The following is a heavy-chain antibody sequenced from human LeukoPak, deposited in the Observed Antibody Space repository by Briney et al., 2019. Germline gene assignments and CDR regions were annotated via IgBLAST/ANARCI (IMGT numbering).Heavy chain of an antibody. CDR3: ARGPSYYDFWSGQLDY. V-gene: IGHV3-48*01. CDR1: GFTFSSYS. D-gene: IGHD3-3*01. Sequence: PGGSLRLSCAASGFTFSSYSMNWVRQAPGKGLEWVSYISSSSSTIYYADSVKGGFTISRDNAKNSLYLQMNSLRAEDTAVYYCARGPSYYDFWSGQLDYWGQGTLVTVSS. CDR2: ISSSSSTI. J-gene: IGHJ4*02.